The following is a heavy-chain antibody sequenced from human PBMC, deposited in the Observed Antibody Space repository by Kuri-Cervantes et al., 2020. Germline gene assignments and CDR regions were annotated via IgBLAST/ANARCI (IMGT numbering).Heavy chain of an antibody. CDR2: MNPNSGNT. D-gene: IGHD1-26*01. CDR3: ARVDSGSYWGGFDP. J-gene: IGHJ5*02. V-gene: IGHV1-8*02. Sequence: ASVKVSCKASGYTFTGYYMHWVRQAPGQGLEWMGWMNPNSGNTGYAQKFQGRVTMTSNTSISTAYMELSSLRSEDTAVYYCARVDSGSYWGGFDPWGQGTLVTVSS. CDR1: GYTFTGYY.